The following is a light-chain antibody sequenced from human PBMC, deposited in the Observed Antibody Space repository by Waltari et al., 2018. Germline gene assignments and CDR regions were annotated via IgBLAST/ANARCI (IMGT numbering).Light chain of an antibody. Sequence: EIVLTQSPGTLSLSPGERATLSCRTSQSLSRPLAWYQQKPGQAPRLLIYDASRRATGIPDRFIGSGSGTDFSLTISRLEPEDFAVYYCQHYVTLPATCGQGTRVELK. J-gene: IGKJ1*01. CDR3: QHYVTLPAT. CDR1: QSLSRP. V-gene: IGKV3-20*01. CDR2: DAS.